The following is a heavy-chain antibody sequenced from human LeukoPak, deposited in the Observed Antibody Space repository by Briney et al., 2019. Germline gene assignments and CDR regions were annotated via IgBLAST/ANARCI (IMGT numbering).Heavy chain of an antibody. CDR1: GYTFTDYY. Sequence: GASVKVSCKASGYTFTDYYMHWVRQAPGQGLEWMGRINPNNGGTNYAQKFQGRVTMTRDMSITTAYMELSSLGSDDTAVYYCARETDYSPYFFYYYMDVWGKGTTVTVSS. J-gene: IGHJ6*03. CDR3: ARETDYSPYFFYYYMDV. CDR2: INPNNGGT. V-gene: IGHV1-2*06. D-gene: IGHD2-15*01.